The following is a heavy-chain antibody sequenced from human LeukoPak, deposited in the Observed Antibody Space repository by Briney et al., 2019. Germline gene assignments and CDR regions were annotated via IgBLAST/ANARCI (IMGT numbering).Heavy chain of an antibody. CDR3: ARRRIAAAGSNWFDP. J-gene: IGHJ5*02. Sequence: GASVKVSCKASGYTFTSYGISWVRQAPGQGLEWMGWISAYNGNTNYAQKLQGRVTMTTDTSTSTAYMELRSLRSDDTAVYYCARRRIAAAGSNWFDPWGQGTLVTVSS. CDR2: ISAYNGNT. D-gene: IGHD6-13*01. V-gene: IGHV1-18*01. CDR1: GYTFTSYG.